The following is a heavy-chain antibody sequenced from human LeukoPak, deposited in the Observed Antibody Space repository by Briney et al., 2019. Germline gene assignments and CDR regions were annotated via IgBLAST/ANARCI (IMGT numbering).Heavy chain of an antibody. CDR1: GFTVSSNY. V-gene: IGHV3-53*01. CDR2: IYSGGST. Sequence: PGGSLRLSCAASGFTVSSNYMSWVRQAPGKGLEWVSVIYSGGSTHYADSVKGRFTISRDNSKNTLYLQMNSLRAEDTAVYYCARGYYYGSGSYFDYWGQGTLVTVSS. CDR3: ARGYYYGSGSYFDY. J-gene: IGHJ4*02. D-gene: IGHD3-10*01.